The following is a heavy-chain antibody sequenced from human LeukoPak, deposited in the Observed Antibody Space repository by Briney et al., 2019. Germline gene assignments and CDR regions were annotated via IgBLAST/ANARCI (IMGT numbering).Heavy chain of an antibody. Sequence: SETLSLTCTVSGYSISSGYYWGWIRQPPGKGLEWIGSIYHSGSTYYNPSLKSRVTISVDTSKNQFSLKLSSVTAADTAVYYCARDPLWSSDSSGYYYGHYFDYWGQGTLVTVSS. D-gene: IGHD3-22*01. V-gene: IGHV4-38-2*02. J-gene: IGHJ4*02. CDR2: IYHSGST. CDR1: GYSISSGYY. CDR3: ARDPLWSSDSSGYYYGHYFDY.